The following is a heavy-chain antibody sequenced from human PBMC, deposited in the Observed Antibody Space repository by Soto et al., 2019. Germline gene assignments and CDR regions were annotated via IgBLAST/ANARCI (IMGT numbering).Heavy chain of an antibody. Sequence: QPGGSLRLSCVASGFTVDDYAMHWVRQAPGKGLEWVSGISANGDNVDYADSVKGRFTVSRDNAKNSLFLQMNSLRPEDTALYYCAKDMKWGGMTTIHYFDSWGQGT. V-gene: IGHV3-9*01. CDR1: GFTVDDYA. J-gene: IGHJ4*02. CDR3: AKDMKWGGMTTIHYFDS. CDR2: ISANGDNV. D-gene: IGHD4-17*01.